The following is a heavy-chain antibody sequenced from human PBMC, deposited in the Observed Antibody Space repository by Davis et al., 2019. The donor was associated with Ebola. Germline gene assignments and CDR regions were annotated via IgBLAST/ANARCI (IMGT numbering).Heavy chain of an antibody. V-gene: IGHV3-11*01. Sequence: GGSLRLSCAASGFNFSDYYMSWICQAPGKGLEWVSYISSSGSTIYYADSVKGRFTISRDNSKNSLYLQMNSLRTEDTALYYCAKDLRGYYDFWSGYFGYWGQGTLVTVSS. CDR3: AKDLRGYYDFWSGYFGY. D-gene: IGHD3-3*01. J-gene: IGHJ4*02. CDR1: GFNFSDYY. CDR2: ISSSGSTI.